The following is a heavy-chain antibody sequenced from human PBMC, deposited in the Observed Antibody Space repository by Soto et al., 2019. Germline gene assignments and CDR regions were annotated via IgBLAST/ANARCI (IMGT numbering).Heavy chain of an antibody. V-gene: IGHV4-59*01. CDR3: AKKYCTSTSCNDAFDI. Sequence: SETLSLTCTVSGGSISSSYWSWIRQPPGKGLEWIGYIYKSGSTNCNPSLKSRVTISVDTSKNQFSLRLSSVTAADTAVYYCAKKYCTSTSCNDAFDIWGQGTMVTVSS. J-gene: IGHJ3*02. D-gene: IGHD2-2*01. CDR1: GGSISSSY. CDR2: IYKSGST.